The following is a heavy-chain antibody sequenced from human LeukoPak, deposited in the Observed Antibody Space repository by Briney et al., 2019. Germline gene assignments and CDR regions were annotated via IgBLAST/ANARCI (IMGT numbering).Heavy chain of an antibody. CDR1: GGSISSYY. Sequence: SETLSLTCTVSGGSISSYYWSWIRQPPGKGLEWVGYIYDSGTTNYNPSLKSRVTISVDTSKNQFSLKLSSVTAADTAVYYCARDFSAAFDIWGQGTMVTVSS. V-gene: IGHV4-59*01. J-gene: IGHJ3*02. CDR2: IYDSGTT. CDR3: ARDFSAAFDI. D-gene: IGHD2/OR15-2a*01.